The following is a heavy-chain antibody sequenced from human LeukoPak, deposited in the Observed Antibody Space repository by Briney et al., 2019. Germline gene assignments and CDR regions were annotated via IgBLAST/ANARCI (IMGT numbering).Heavy chain of an antibody. J-gene: IGHJ4*02. CDR3: ARERRFIDY. D-gene: IGHD4-17*01. CDR2: IKQDGSEK. V-gene: IGHV3-7*04. CDR1: GFTFSSFW. Sequence: GGSLRLSCAASGFTFSSFWMNWVRQAPGKGLEWVANIKQDGSEKYYVDSVKGRFTISRDNAKNSLYLQMNSLRAEDTAGYYCARERRFIDYWGQGTLVTVSS.